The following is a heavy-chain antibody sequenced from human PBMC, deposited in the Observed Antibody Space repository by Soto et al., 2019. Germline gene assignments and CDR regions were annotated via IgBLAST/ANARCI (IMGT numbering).Heavy chain of an antibody. CDR3: ARQTKYQLLLRYYYGMDV. CDR1: GGSISSSSYY. J-gene: IGHJ6*02. D-gene: IGHD2-2*01. CDR2: IYYSGST. V-gene: IGHV4-39*01. Sequence: SETLSLTCTVSGGSISSSSYYWGWIRQPPGKGLEWIGSIYYSGSTYYNPSLKSRVTISVDTSKNQFSLKLSSVTAADTAVYYCARQTKYQLLLRYYYGMDVWGQGTTVTVSS.